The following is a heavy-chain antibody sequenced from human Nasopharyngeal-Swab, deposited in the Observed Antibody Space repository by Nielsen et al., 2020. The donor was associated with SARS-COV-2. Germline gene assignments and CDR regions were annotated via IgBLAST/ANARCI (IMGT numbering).Heavy chain of an antibody. V-gene: IGHV4-34*01. J-gene: IGHJ4*02. Sequence: GSLRLSCAASGFTFSSYAMHWVRQAPGKGLEWIGEINHSGSTNYNPSLKSRVTISVDTSKNQFSLKLSSVTAADTAVYYCARGSFHDSSGYYTFDYWGQGTLVTVSS. CDR2: INHSGST. CDR1: GFTFSSYA. CDR3: ARGSFHDSSGYYTFDY. D-gene: IGHD3-22*01.